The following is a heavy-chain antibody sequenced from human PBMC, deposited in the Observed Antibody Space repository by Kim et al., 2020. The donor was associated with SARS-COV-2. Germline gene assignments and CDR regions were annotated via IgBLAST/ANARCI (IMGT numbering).Heavy chain of an antibody. Sequence: GGSLRLSCVASGFTFSNYAMYWVRQAPGKGLEWVSIISYDGSNKYYADSVKGRFTISRDNSKNTLYLQMNSLSGDDTALYYCARDTAAAGGGVLDFWGQGTLVTVSS. CDR1: GFTFSNYA. J-gene: IGHJ4*02. CDR2: ISYDGSNK. D-gene: IGHD6-13*01. CDR3: ARDTAAAGGGVLDF. V-gene: IGHV3-30-3*01.